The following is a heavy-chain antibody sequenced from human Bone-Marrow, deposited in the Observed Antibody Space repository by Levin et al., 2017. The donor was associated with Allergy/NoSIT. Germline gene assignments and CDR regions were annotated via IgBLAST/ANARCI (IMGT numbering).Heavy chain of an antibody. Sequence: ASVKVSCKASGYTFTSYGISWVRQAPGQGLEWMGWISAYNGNTNYAQKLQGRVTMTTDTSTSTAYMELRSLRSDDTAVYYCARDLRYCSGGSCSNWFDPWGQGTLVTVSS. J-gene: IGHJ5*02. CDR1: GYTFTSYG. V-gene: IGHV1-18*01. CDR3: ARDLRYCSGGSCSNWFDP. CDR2: ISAYNGNT. D-gene: IGHD2-15*01.